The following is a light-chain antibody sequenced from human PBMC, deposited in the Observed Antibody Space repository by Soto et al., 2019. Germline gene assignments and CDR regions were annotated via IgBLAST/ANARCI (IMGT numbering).Light chain of an antibody. CDR1: QSIRSW. J-gene: IGKJ1*01. CDR2: DAS. V-gene: IGKV1-5*01. Sequence: DIQMTQSPSTLSASVGDRVTITCRASQSIRSWLAWYQQKPGKAPKLLIYDASSLERGVPSRFSGSGSGTEFTLTISSQQPDDFATYYCQQYITYRTFGQGTKVEIK. CDR3: QQYITYRT.